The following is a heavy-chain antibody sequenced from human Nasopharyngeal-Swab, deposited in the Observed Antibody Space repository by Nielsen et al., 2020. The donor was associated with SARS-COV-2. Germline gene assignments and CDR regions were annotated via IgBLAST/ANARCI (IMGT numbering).Heavy chain of an antibody. V-gene: IGHV4-34*01. CDR2: INHSGST. D-gene: IGHD2-21*01. J-gene: IGHJ6*02. CDR3: ARAGDIRYYYYGMDV. Sequence: WSRTSPGKGLEWIGEINHSGSTNYNPSLKSRVTISVDTPKNQFSLKLSSVTAADTAVYYCARAGDIRYYYYGMDVWGQGTTVTVSS.